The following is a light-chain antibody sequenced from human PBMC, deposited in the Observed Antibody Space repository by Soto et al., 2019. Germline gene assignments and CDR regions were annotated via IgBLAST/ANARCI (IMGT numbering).Light chain of an antibody. CDR3: QQYNNWIT. CDR2: DAS. Sequence: EIVMTQSPATLSVSPGERATLSCRASQSVSSNLAWYQQKPGQAPRLLIYDASTKDTGIPARFSGSRSGTKFFLTISILQSEDFAVYYCQQYNNWITFGQGTRLEIK. CDR1: QSVSSN. J-gene: IGKJ5*01. V-gene: IGKV3-15*01.